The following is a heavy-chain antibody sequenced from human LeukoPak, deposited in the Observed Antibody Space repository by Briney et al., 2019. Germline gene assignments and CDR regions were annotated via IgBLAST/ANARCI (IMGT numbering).Heavy chain of an antibody. V-gene: IGHV1-69*04. J-gene: IGHJ6*02. CDR2: IIPILGIA. Sequence: ASVKVSCKASGGTFSSYAISWVRQAPGXXXXXXGRIIPILGIANYAQKFQGRVTITADKSTSTAYMELSSLRSEDTAVYYCARPVKKAYGMDVWGQGTTVTVSS. D-gene: IGHD4-11*01. CDR3: ARPVKKAYGMDV. CDR1: GGTFSSYA.